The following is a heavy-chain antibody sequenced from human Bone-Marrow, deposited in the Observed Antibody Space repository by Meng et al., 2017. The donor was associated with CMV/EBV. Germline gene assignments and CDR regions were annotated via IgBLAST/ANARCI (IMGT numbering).Heavy chain of an antibody. V-gene: IGHV3-74*01. Sequence: GESLKISCAASGFTFSTYGMHWVRQAPGKGLVWVSGINGDGTSTTYADSVKGRFTISRDNAKNTMYVQMNSLRGEDTAVYYCTPQLGGVGTYWGQGTVVTVSS. J-gene: IGHJ4*02. D-gene: IGHD2-21*02. CDR1: GFTFSTYG. CDR3: TPQLGGVGTY. CDR2: INGDGTST.